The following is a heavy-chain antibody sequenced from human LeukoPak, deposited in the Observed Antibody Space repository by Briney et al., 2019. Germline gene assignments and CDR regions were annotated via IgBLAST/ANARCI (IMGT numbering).Heavy chain of an antibody. CDR3: ARLQSRRYYYYYMDA. J-gene: IGHJ6*03. CDR1: GDSMRNTNYY. Sequence: SETLSLTCTVSGDSMRNTNYYWGWIRQPPGKGLEWIGGIYYLGGTNYNPSLESRVTMSIDTSNNQFSLKLSSVTAADTAVYYCARLQSRRYYYYYMDAWGTGTTVTIFS. CDR2: IYYLGGT. V-gene: IGHV4-39*01.